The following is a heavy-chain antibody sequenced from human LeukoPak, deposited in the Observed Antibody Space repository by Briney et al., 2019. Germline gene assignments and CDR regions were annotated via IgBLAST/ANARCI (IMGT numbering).Heavy chain of an antibody. Sequence: PGGSLRLSCAASGITVSSNYMSWVRQAPGKGLEWVSIIYSGGDTYYADSVKGRFTISRDNSKNTLYLQMNSLRAEDTAVYYCVRDIVPYSTNWYYFDYWGQGTLVTVSS. J-gene: IGHJ4*02. V-gene: IGHV3-66*01. D-gene: IGHD6-13*01. CDR3: VRDIVPYSTNWYYFDY. CDR2: IYSGGDT. CDR1: GITVSSNY.